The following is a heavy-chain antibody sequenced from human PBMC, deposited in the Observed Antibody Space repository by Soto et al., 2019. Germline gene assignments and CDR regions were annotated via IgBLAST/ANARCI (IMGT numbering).Heavy chain of an antibody. CDR1: EFTFSDYY. Sequence: QVQLVESGGGLVRPGESLRLSCAASEFTFSDYYMSWIRQAPGKGLEWVSYISSSGNTIYYADSVKGRFTISRDNAKNSLYLQMNSLRAEATAVYYCARRYSGGRAFDICGQGTMVTVSS. D-gene: IGHD5-12*01. J-gene: IGHJ3*02. V-gene: IGHV3-11*01. CDR3: ARRYSGGRAFDI. CDR2: ISSSGNTI.